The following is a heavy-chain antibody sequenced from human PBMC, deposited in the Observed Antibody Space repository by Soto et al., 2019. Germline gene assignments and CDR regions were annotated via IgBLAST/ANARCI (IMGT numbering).Heavy chain of an antibody. Sequence: QITLKESGPTLVKPTQTLTLTCTFSVFSLSTSGVGVGWIRQPPGKALEWLALLYWDDDNRYNPSLRSRPTLAHDTSKHQVVLTMTNMDPVDTSTYYCAHGSGWLSDYWGQGTLVTVSS. V-gene: IGHV2-5*02. D-gene: IGHD6-19*01. J-gene: IGHJ4*02. CDR1: VFSLSTSGVG. CDR3: AHGSGWLSDY. CDR2: LYWDDDN.